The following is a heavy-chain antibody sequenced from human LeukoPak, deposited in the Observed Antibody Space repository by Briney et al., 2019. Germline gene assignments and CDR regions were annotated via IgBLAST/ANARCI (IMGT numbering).Heavy chain of an antibody. D-gene: IGHD1-26*01. CDR1: GFTFGDYA. CDR3: ARVPMRGSSNWAYFDY. CDR2: IRNKAYGATT. V-gene: IGHV3-49*04. J-gene: IGHJ4*02. Sequence: GGSLRLSCTASGFTFGDYAMSWVRQARGKGLEWVGFIRNKAYGATTEYAASVKGRFTISRDDSKSIAYLQMNSLKTEDTAVYYCARVPMRGSSNWAYFDYWGQGTLVTVSS.